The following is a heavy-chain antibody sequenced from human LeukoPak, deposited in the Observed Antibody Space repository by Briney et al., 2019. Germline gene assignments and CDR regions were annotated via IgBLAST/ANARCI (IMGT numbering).Heavy chain of an antibody. J-gene: IGHJ4*02. CDR3: ASAQWLVPPYFDY. CDR1: GFTFSSYA. D-gene: IGHD6-19*01. CDR2: IYSGGST. Sequence: PGGSLRLSCAASGFTFSSYAMSWVRQAPGKGLEWVSVIYSGGSTYYADSVKGRFTISRDNSKNTLYLQMNSLRAEDTAVYYCASAQWLVPPYFDYWGQGTLVTVSS. V-gene: IGHV3-66*01.